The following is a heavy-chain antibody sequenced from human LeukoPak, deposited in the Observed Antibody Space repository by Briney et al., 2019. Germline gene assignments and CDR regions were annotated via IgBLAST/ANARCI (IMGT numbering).Heavy chain of an antibody. Sequence: GGSLRLSCAASGFTFSSYAMHWVRPAPGQGLEWVAVISYDGSNKYYADSVKGRFTISRDNSKNTLYLQMNSLRAEDTAVYYCARGRGYSYGFIVYWGQGTLVTVSS. J-gene: IGHJ4*02. CDR3: ARGRGYSYGFIVY. CDR2: ISYDGSNK. CDR1: GFTFSSYA. D-gene: IGHD5-18*01. V-gene: IGHV3-30-3*01.